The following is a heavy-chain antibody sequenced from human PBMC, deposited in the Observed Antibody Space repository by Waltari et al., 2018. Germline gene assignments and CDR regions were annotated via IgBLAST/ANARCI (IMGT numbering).Heavy chain of an antibody. CDR2: IEPGDSDT. V-gene: IGHV5-51*01. D-gene: IGHD6-19*01. CDR3: ARSGDGQYNWFDP. CDR1: GYSFTSYW. Sequence: EVQLVQSGAEVKKPGESLKISCKGSGYSFTSYWIGWVRQMPGKGLEWMGIIEPGDSDTRYSPSFQGRVTSSADKAISTAYLQWSSLKASDTAMYYGARSGDGQYNWFDPWGQGTLVTVSS. J-gene: IGHJ5*02.